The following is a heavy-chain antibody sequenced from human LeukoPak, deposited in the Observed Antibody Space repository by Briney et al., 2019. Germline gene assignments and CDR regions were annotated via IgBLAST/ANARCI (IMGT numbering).Heavy chain of an antibody. CDR1: RGFISSSHW. J-gene: IGHJ3*02. CDR3: AIRGDYVAFDI. D-gene: IGHD4-17*01. Sequence: SETLSLTCAVSRGFISSSHWWSWVRQPPGKGLEWIGEIYHSGSTNYNPSLKSRVTISVDKSKNQFSLRLSSVTAADTAMYYCAIRGDYVAFDIWGQGTMVTVSS. CDR2: IYHSGST. V-gene: IGHV4-4*02.